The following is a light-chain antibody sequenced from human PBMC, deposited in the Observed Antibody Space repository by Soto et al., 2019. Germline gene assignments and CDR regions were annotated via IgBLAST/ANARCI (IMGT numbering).Light chain of an antibody. CDR3: TSYTSSITYD. V-gene: IGLV2-14*01. CDR2: EVS. CDR1: SSDVGGYNY. Sequence: QSVLTQPAAVSRSPGQSITISCPGTSSDVGGYNYVSWYQQHPGKAPKLMIYEVSNRPSGVSNRFSGSKSGNTASLTISGLQAEDEADYYCTSYTSSITYDFGTGTKVTVL. J-gene: IGLJ1*01.